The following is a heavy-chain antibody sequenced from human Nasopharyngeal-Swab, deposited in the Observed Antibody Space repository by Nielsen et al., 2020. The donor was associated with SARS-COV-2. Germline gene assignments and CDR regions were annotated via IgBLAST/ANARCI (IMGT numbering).Heavy chain of an antibody. V-gene: IGHV4-34*01. Sequence: SETLSLTCAAFGWSFITYPWIWTRQPPGKGLEWIGEINHIGSTNYNTYHPFLNSRVTITLATSNNQFSLTLTSVTAADPAIYFCARGRYYGDYDYWGQGALVTVSS. CDR2: INHIGST. CDR1: GWSFITYP. CDR3: ARGRYYGDYDY. D-gene: IGHD4-17*01. J-gene: IGHJ4*02.